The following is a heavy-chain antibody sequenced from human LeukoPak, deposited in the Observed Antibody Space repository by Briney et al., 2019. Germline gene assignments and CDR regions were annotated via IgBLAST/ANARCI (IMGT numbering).Heavy chain of an antibody. V-gene: IGHV4-59*08. Sequence: SETLSLTCTVSGGSISSYYWSWIRQPPGKGLEWIGYIYYSGSTNYNPSLKSRVTISVDTSKNQFSLKLSSVTAADTAVYYCARGSRGDYVVGQYYYYYNMDVWGKGTTVTISS. D-gene: IGHD4-17*01. CDR3: ARGSRGDYVVGQYYYYYNMDV. CDR1: GGSISSYY. CDR2: IYYSGST. J-gene: IGHJ6*03.